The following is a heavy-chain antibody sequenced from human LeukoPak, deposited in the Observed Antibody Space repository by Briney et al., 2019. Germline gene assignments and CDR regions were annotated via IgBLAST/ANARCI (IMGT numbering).Heavy chain of an antibody. Sequence: SETLSLTCTVPGGSISSYYWSWIRQPPGKGLEWIGYIYYSGSTNYNPSLKSRVTISVDTSKNQFSLKLSSVTAADTAVYYCTRGDGYNTYYYYYMDVWGKGTTVTVSS. CDR3: TRGDGYNTYYYYYMDV. J-gene: IGHJ6*03. D-gene: IGHD5-24*01. CDR2: IYYSGST. CDR1: GGSISSYY. V-gene: IGHV4-59*01.